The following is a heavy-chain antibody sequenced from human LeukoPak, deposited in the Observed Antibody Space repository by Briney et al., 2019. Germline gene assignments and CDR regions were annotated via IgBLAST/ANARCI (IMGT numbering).Heavy chain of an antibody. D-gene: IGHD1-1*01. CDR2: ISIISTTI. CDR3: ARTYERELDY. J-gene: IGHJ4*02. Sequence: PGGSLRLSCAASGFTFSRYHMNWVRQAPGKGLEWVSYISIISTTIYYADSVQGRFTISRGDSKNSVYLQMNGLRTEDTAIYYCARTYERELDYWGQGTLVTVSS. CDR1: GFTFSRYH. V-gene: IGHV3-48*01.